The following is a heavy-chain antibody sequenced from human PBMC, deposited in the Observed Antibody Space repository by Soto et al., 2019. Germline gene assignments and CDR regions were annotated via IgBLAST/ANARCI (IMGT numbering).Heavy chain of an antibody. J-gene: IGHJ4*02. CDR1: GYTLTELS. D-gene: IGHD3-3*01. Sequence: GASVKVSCKVSGYTLTELSMHWVRQAPGKGLEWMGGFDPEDGETIYAQEFQGRVTMTEDTSTDTAYMELSSLRSEDTAVYYCATQLRFLEWSQVYWGQGTLVTVSS. V-gene: IGHV1-24*01. CDR3: ATQLRFLEWSQVY. CDR2: FDPEDGET.